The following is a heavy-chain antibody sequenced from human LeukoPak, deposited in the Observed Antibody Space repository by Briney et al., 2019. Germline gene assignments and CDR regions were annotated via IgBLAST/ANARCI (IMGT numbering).Heavy chain of an antibody. V-gene: IGHV3-15*01. CDR2: IKSKTDGGTT. CDR3: ATDLPHYYGSGNYYT. CDR1: GFTFSNAW. D-gene: IGHD3-10*01. J-gene: IGHJ5*02. Sequence: GGSLRLSCAASGFTFSNAWMSWVRRAPGKGLEWVGRIKSKTDGGTTDYAAPVKGRFTISRDDSKNTLYLQMNSLKTEDTAVYYCATDLPHYYGSGNYYTWGQGTLVIVSS.